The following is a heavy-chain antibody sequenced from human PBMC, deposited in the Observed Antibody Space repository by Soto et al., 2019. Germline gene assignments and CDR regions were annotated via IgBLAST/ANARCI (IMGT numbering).Heavy chain of an antibody. V-gene: IGHV3-30-3*01. CDR1: GFTFSDYA. D-gene: IGHD3-10*01. CDR2: ISYDGSNK. Sequence: GGSLRLSCAASGFTFSDYAMHWVRQAPGKGLEWVAVISYDGSNKYYADSVKGRFTISRDNSKNTLYLQMNSLRPEDTAVYHCAKGHCGSGGQGTLVTVSS. CDR3: AKGHCGS. J-gene: IGHJ4*02.